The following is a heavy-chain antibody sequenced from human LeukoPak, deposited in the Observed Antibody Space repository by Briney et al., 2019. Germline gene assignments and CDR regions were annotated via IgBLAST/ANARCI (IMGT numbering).Heavy chain of an antibody. CDR3: ARRTPNSSSRHPVPPFDY. CDR1: GGSISSSSYY. J-gene: IGHJ4*02. D-gene: IGHD6-13*01. V-gene: IGHV4-39*01. CDR2: IYYSGST. Sequence: SETLSLTCTVSGGSISSSSYYWGWIRQPPGKGLEWIGSIYYSGSTYYNPSLKSRVTISVDTSKNQFSLKLSSVTAADTAVYYCARRTPNSSSRHPVPPFDYWGQGTLVTVSS.